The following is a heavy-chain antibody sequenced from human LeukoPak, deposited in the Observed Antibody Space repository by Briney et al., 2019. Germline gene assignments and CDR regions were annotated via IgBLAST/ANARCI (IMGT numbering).Heavy chain of an antibody. Sequence: PGGSLRLSCAASGFTFSSYAMSWVRQAPGKGLEWVSVIYCGGSTYYADSVKGRFTISRDNSKNTLYLQMNSLRAEDTAVYYCARGRSYYTDAPIDYWGRGTLVTVSS. J-gene: IGHJ4*02. CDR2: IYCGGST. D-gene: IGHD3-3*01. V-gene: IGHV3-53*01. CDR3: ARGRSYYTDAPIDY. CDR1: GFTFSSYA.